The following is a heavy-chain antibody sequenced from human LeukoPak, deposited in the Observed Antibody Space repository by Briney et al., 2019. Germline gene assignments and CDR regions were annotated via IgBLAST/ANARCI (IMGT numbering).Heavy chain of an antibody. J-gene: IGHJ3*02. CDR2: IYYSGSA. V-gene: IGHV4-39*01. CDR3: ADIEYSSSWYRSKNAFDI. CDR1: GGSISSSNYY. D-gene: IGHD6-13*01. Sequence: PSETLSLTCTVSGGSISSSNYYWGWIRQPPGKGLEWIGNIYYSGSAYYNSSLKSRVTISVDTSKNQFSLKLSSVTAADTAVYYCADIEYSSSWYRSKNAFDIWGQGTMVTVSS.